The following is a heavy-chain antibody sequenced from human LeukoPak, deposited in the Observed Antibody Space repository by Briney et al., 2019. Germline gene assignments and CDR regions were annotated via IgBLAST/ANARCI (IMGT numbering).Heavy chain of an antibody. CDR3: ARDLRQWLVPYDAFDI. J-gene: IGHJ3*02. CDR1: GFSFSSYS. V-gene: IGHV3-21*01. CDR2: IRSSSSYI. D-gene: IGHD6-19*01. Sequence: GGSLRLSCAASGFSFSSYSMNWVRQAPGKGLGWVSSIRSSSSYIYYADSVKGRFTISRDNAKNSLYLQMNSLRAEDTAVYYCARDLRQWLVPYDAFDIWGQGTMVTVSS.